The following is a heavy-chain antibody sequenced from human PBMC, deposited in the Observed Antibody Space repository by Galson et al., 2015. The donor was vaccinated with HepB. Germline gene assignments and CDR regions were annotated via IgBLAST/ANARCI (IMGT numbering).Heavy chain of an antibody. J-gene: IGHJ6*02. CDR1: GFTFSSYG. CDR2: ISYDGSNK. CDR3: ARDSDGYDWSRAYYYYGMDV. V-gene: IGHV3-30*03. Sequence: SLRLSCAASGFTFSSYGMHWVRQAPGKGLEWVAVISYDGSNKYYADSVKGRFTISRDNSKNTLYLQMNSLRAEDTAVYYCARDSDGYDWSRAYYYYGMDVWGQGTTVTVSS. D-gene: IGHD5-12*01.